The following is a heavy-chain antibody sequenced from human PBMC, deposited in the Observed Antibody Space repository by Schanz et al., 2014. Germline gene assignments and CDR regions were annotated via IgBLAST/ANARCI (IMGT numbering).Heavy chain of an antibody. Sequence: EVQLVESGGGLVQPGGSLRLSCTASGFTFTNYAMSWVRQAPGKGLEWVSAISGSGGSTYYADSVKGRFTISRDNSKNPLYLQMNSLRAEDTAVYYCVRERTNYGGNSYFFDHWGQGTLVTVSS. CDR3: VRERTNYGGNSYFFDH. J-gene: IGHJ4*02. CDR1: GFTFTNYA. D-gene: IGHD2-21*02. V-gene: IGHV3-23*04. CDR2: ISGSGGST.